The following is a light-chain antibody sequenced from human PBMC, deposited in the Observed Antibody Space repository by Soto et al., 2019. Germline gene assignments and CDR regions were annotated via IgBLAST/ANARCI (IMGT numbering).Light chain of an antibody. V-gene: IGKV3-20*01. CDR1: QSVSRSY. Sequence: ENVLTQSPGTLSLSPGERATLSCRASQSVSRSYLAWYQQKPGQAPRLLIYGASSRATGIPDRFSGSGSGTDVTLTISRLEPEDLAVYYCQQYGSSPPWTFGQGTKVEIK. J-gene: IGKJ1*01. CDR3: QQYGSSPPWT. CDR2: GAS.